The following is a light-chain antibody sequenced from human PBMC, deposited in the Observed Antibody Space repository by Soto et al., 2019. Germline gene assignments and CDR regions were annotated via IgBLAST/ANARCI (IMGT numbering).Light chain of an antibody. J-gene: IGKJ2*01. CDR2: DAS. Sequence: EIVLTQSPATLSLSPGERATLSCRASQSVSSYLAWYQQKPGQAPRLLIYDASNRATGILARFSGSGSGTDFTLTISSLEPEDFAVYYCQQRSNWPLFGQGTKLEIK. CDR3: QQRSNWPL. CDR1: QSVSSY. V-gene: IGKV3-11*01.